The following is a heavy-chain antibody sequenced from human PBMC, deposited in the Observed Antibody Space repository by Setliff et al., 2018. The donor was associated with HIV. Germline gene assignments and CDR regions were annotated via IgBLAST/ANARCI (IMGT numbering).Heavy chain of an antibody. D-gene: IGHD3-22*01. V-gene: IGHV4-39*02. Sequence: ETLSLPCTVSGGSISSSTHYWAWIRQSPGRGLEWIGSIFYSGSTYYNPSLKSRVTISADTSKNHFSLKLRSVTAADTAVYYCASFTVSGHYYDSSCHPNWFDTWGQGTLVTVSS. CDR2: IFYSGST. CDR3: ASFTVSGHYYDSSCHPNWFDT. CDR1: GGSISSSTHY. J-gene: IGHJ5*02.